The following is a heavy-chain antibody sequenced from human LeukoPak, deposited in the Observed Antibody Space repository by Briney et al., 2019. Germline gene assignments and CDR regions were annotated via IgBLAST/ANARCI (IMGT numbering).Heavy chain of an antibody. CDR1: GFTFSSYG. J-gene: IGHJ4*02. V-gene: IGHV3-48*03. Sequence: PGGSLRLSCAASGFTFSSYGMNWVRQAPGKGLEWVSYISSSGSTIYYADSVKGRFTISRDNAKNSLYLQMNSLRAEDTAVYYCARVLYCSGGSCSHYFDYWGQGTLVTVSS. CDR3: ARVLYCSGGSCSHYFDY. D-gene: IGHD2-15*01. CDR2: ISSSGSTI.